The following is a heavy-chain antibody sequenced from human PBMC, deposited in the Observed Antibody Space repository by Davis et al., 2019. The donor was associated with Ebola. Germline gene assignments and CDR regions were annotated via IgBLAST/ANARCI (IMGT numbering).Heavy chain of an antibody. CDR2: IVVGSGNT. J-gene: IGHJ5*02. CDR3: ARGKTVAGTRGLSWFDP. Sequence: AASVKVSCKASGFTFTSSAIQWVRQARGQRLEWIGWIVVGSGNTNYAQKFRGRVTITRDTSASTSYMELSSLRSEDTAVFYCARGKTVAGTRGLSWFDPWGPGTLVTVSS. CDR1: GFTFTSSA. V-gene: IGHV1-58*02. D-gene: IGHD6-19*01.